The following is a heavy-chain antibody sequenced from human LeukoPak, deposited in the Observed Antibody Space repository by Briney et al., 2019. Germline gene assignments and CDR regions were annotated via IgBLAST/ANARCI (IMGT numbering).Heavy chain of an antibody. Sequence: GGSLRLSCAASGFTFSDYYMSWIRQAPGKGLEWVSTIKGTGLTTYYADSVKGRFTVSRDNAKNSLYLQMNSLRAEDTAVYYCARPLYFGDFDAFGIWGQGTLVTVSS. CDR1: GFTFSDYY. J-gene: IGHJ3*02. CDR3: ARPLYFGDFDAFGI. D-gene: IGHD4-17*01. V-gene: IGHV3-11*04. CDR2: IKGTGLTT.